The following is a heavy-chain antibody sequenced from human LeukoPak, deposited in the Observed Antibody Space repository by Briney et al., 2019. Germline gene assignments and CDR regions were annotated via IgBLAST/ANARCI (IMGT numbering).Heavy chain of an antibody. V-gene: IGHV4-38-2*02. Sequence: PSETLSLTCTVSGYSISSGYYWGWIRQPPGKGLEWIGSIYHSGSTYYNPSLKSRVTISVDASKNQFSLKLSSVTAADTAVYYCARDNGGTLFWYFDLWGRGTLVTVSS. J-gene: IGHJ2*01. CDR3: ARDNGGTLFWYFDL. CDR1: GYSISSGYY. D-gene: IGHD2-15*01. CDR2: IYHSGST.